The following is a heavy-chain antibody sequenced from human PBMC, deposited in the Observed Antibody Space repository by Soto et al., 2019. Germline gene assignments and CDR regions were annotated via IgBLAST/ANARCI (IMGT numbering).Heavy chain of an antibody. V-gene: IGHV4-39*01. Sequence: QLQLQESGPGLVKPSETLSLTCTVSGGSISSSSYFWGWIRQPPGKGLEWIGSIYYSGSTYYNPSPRGRXPXSXXTSKNQFSLKLSSVTAADTAVYYCARHPSDFWFDPWGQGTLVTVSS. CDR3: ARHPSDFWFDP. D-gene: IGHD2-21*02. J-gene: IGHJ5*02. CDR1: GGSISSSSYF. CDR2: IYYSGST.